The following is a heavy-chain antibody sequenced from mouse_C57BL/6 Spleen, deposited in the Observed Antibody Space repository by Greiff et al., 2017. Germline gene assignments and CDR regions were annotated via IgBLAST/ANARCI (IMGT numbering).Heavy chain of an antibody. CDR2: INPSTGGT. D-gene: IGHD2-3*01. Sequence: LVASGPALVKPGASVKISCKASGYSFPGSYLTWVQQSPEKSLEWIGEINPSTGGTTSNQKFKAKATLTVDKSSSTAYMQLKSLTSEDSAVYYCARGDYDAYYFDYWGQGTTLTVSS. CDR1: GYSFPGSY. V-gene: IGHV1-42*01. CDR3: ARGDYDAYYFDY. J-gene: IGHJ2*01.